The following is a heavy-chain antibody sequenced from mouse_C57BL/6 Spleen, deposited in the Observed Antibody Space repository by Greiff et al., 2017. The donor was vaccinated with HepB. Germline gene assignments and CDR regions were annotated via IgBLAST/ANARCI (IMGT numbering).Heavy chain of an antibody. V-gene: IGHV1-53*01. CDR3: TRSRSCLFGY. CDR2: INPSNGGT. J-gene: IGHJ2*01. CDR1: GYTFTSYW. Sequence: QVQLLQSGAELVKPGASLKLSCKASGYTFTSYWLYWVNQRPGQGLEWIGNINPSNGGTNYNEKVKSKATLTVDKSSSTAYMQLSSLTSEGSAVYYCTRSRSCLFGYWGQGTTLTVSS.